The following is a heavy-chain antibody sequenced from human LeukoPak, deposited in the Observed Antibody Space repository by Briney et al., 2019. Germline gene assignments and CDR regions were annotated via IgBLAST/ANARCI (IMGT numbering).Heavy chain of an antibody. D-gene: IGHD5-18*01. Sequence: GRSLRLSCAASGFTFDDYAMHWVRQAPGKGLESVSGISWNSGSIGYADSVKGRFTISRDNAKNSLYLQMNSLRAEDTALYYCAKDIKGRGYSYGYSFDYWGQGTLVTVSS. CDR3: AKDIKGRGYSYGYSFDY. CDR1: GFTFDDYA. V-gene: IGHV3-9*01. J-gene: IGHJ4*02. CDR2: ISWNSGSI.